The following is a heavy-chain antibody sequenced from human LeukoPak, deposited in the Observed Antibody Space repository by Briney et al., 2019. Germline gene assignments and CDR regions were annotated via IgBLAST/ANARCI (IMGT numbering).Heavy chain of an antibody. Sequence: GGSLRLSCAASGFTFNNYAMSWVRQAPGKGLEWVSAISRSGGSTYYTDSVKGRFTISRDISKNTLYLQMNSLRAEDTAVYYCAKDYSSSWYFWGQGTLVTVSS. D-gene: IGHD6-13*01. CDR3: AKDYSSSWYF. CDR2: ISRSGGST. J-gene: IGHJ4*02. CDR1: GFTFNNYA. V-gene: IGHV3-23*01.